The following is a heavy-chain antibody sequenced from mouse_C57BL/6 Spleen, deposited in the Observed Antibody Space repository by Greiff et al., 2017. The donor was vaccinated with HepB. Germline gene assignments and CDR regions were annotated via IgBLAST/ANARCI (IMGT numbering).Heavy chain of an antibody. CDR3: ARYPYYGSSFYYFDY. Sequence: VQLQQSGAELARPGASVKLSCKASGYTFTSYGISWVKQRTGQGLEWIGEIYPRSGNTYYNEKFKGKATLTADKSSSTAYMELRSLTSEDSAVYFCARYPYYGSSFYYFDYWGQGTTLTVSS. CDR1: GYTFTSYG. V-gene: IGHV1-81*01. CDR2: IYPRSGNT. J-gene: IGHJ2*01. D-gene: IGHD1-1*01.